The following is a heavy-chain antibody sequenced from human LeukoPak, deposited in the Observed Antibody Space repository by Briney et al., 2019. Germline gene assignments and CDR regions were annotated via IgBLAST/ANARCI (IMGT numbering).Heavy chain of an antibody. J-gene: IGHJ4*02. CDR3: AKASYPIVGATTCFDY. Sequence: GGSLRLSCAASGFTFSSYAMSWVRQAPGKGLEWVSAISGSGGSTYYTDSVKGRFTISRDNSKNTLYLQMNSLRAEDTAVYYCAKASYPIVGATTCFDYWGQGTLVTVSS. CDR1: GFTFSSYA. D-gene: IGHD1-26*01. V-gene: IGHV3-23*01. CDR2: ISGSGGST.